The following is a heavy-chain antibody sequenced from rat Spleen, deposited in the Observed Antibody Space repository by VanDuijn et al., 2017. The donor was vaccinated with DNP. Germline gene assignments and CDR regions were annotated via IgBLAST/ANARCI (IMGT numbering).Heavy chain of an antibody. J-gene: IGHJ1*01. CDR3: TTDRGYSGPYWYFDF. D-gene: IGHD1-1*01. Sequence: EVQLVESGGGLVQPGRSLKLSCAASGFTFSNYGMHWIRQAPTKGLEWVATINWDGGNTYYRDSVKGRFTISRDNAKSTLYLQMDSLRSEDTATYYCTTDRGYSGPYWYFDFWGPGTMVTVSS. V-gene: IGHV5-19*01. CDR2: INWDGGNT. CDR1: GFTFSNYG.